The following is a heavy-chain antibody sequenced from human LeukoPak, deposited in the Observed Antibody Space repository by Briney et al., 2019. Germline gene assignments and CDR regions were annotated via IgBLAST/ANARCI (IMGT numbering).Heavy chain of an antibody. V-gene: IGHV1-46*01. CDR2: INHSGGST. Sequence: ASVKVSCKASGYTFTNYYIHWVRQAPGQELEWMGIINHSGGSTSYTQKFQGRVTMTRDMSTSTVYMELSSLRSEDTAIYYCARGRPTLGYSTTWYANWFGPWGQGTLVTVSS. CDR1: GYTFTNYY. J-gene: IGHJ5*02. CDR3: ARGRPTLGYSTTWYANWFGP. D-gene: IGHD6-13*01.